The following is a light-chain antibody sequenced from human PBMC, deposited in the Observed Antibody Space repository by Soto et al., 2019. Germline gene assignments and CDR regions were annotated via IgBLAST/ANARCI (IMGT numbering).Light chain of an antibody. V-gene: IGKV4-1*01. CDR3: QQYFTTPYT. CDR1: QNVLYSSNDKNY. J-gene: IGKJ2*01. Sequence: DIVMTQSPDSLAVSLGERATINCKSSQNVLYSSNDKNYLAWYQHRPGQPPKLLIFWASTRESGVPDRLSGSGSGTDFTLTISSLQAEDVAVYYCQQYFTTPYTFGQGTKLEIK. CDR2: WAS.